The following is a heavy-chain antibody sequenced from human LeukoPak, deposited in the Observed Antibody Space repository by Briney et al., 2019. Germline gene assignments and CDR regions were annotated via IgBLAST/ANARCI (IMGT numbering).Heavy chain of an antibody. V-gene: IGHV3-23*01. J-gene: IGHJ2*01. CDR3: AKSMYCSSTSCRTGYFDL. CDR1: GFTFSSNA. Sequence: GSLRLSCAASGFTFSSNAMNWVRQAPGKGLEWVSAISGSGASTNYADSVKGRFTISRDTSKITLYLQMNSLRAEDTAVYYCAKSMYCSSTSCRTGYFDLWGRGTLVTVSS. CDR2: ISGSGAST. D-gene: IGHD2-2*01.